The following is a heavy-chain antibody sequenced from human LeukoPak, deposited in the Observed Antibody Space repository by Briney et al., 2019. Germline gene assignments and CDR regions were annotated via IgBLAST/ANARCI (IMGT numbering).Heavy chain of an antibody. D-gene: IGHD3-10*01. Sequence: SETLSLTCTVSGASISGNYWSWIRQPPGKGLEWIGYIYYSGSTKYNPSLNSRVTISADTSKNQFSLKLNSVTAVDTAVYYCARDLGDTSYIDYWGQGTLVTVSS. J-gene: IGHJ4*02. CDR2: IYYSGST. CDR3: ARDLGDTSYIDY. V-gene: IGHV4-59*01. CDR1: GASISGNY.